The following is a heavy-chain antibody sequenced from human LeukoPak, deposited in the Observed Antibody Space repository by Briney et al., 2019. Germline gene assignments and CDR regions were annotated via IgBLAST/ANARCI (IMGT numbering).Heavy chain of an antibody. CDR1: GYTFTSYN. CDR2: INPTSGGT. D-gene: IGHD6-13*01. Sequence: ASVKVSCKSSGYTFTSYNIHWVRQAPGQGLEWMGIINPTSGGTTTAQKFQGRVTLTRDTSTNTVYLALNNLKSADTAVYYCTRTLGMRSSTWSFDYWGRGTLVTVSS. V-gene: IGHV1-46*01. J-gene: IGHJ4*02. CDR3: TRTLGMRSSTWSFDY.